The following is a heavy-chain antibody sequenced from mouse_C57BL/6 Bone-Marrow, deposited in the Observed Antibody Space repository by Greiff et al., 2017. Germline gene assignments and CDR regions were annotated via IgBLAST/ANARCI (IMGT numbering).Heavy chain of an antibody. CDR3: VRASLLDY. CDR1: GFTFPTYA. V-gene: IGHV10-3*01. J-gene: IGHJ2*01. Sequence: EVQLVESGGGLVQPKGSLKLSCAASGFTFPTYAMHWVRPAPGQGLEWVARIRSKSSNYATYYADSVKDKFTISRDDSQSMLYLQMNNLKTEDTAMYYGVRASLLDYWGQGTTLTVSS. CDR2: IRSKSSNYAT. D-gene: IGHD6-1*01.